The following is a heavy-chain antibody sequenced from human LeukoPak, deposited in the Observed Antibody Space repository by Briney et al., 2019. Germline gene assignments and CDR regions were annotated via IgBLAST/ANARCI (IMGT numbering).Heavy chain of an antibody. D-gene: IGHD1-26*01. CDR3: ARVESGSPSYYMDV. CDR2: INPDGSTT. CDR1: GFTFSRYW. J-gene: IGHJ6*03. V-gene: IGHV3-74*01. Sequence: PGGSLRLSCAASGFTFSRYWIHWVRQAPGKGLEWVSRINPDGSTTTYADSVKGRFTISRDNSKNTLYLQMNSLRAEDTAVYYCARVESGSPSYYMDVWGKGTTVTVSS.